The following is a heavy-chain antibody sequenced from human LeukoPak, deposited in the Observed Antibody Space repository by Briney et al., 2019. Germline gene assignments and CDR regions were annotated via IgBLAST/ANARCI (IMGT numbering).Heavy chain of an antibody. CDR2: ISYDGGYA. Sequence: GRSLRLFCVGSGFNFGTYAMDWVRQAPGKGLEWVGDISYDGGYASYAAAVRDRFTISRDNSRNTLFLQINSLRPEDAAVYYCATESSLSNWGQGTLVTVSS. J-gene: IGHJ4*02. V-gene: IGHV3-30*04. CDR3: ATESSLSN. CDR1: GFNFGTYA.